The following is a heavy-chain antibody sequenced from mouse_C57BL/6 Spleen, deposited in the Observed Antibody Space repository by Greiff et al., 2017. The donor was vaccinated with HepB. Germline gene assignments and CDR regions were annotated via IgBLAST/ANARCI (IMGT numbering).Heavy chain of an antibody. CDR2: IRSKSNNYAT. J-gene: IGHJ2*01. CDR3: VRGTSDY. D-gene: IGHD3-3*01. V-gene: IGHV10-1*01. Sequence: EVQGVESGGGLVQPKGSLKLSCAASGFSLNTYAMNWVRQAPGKGLEWVARIRSKSNNYATYYADSVKDRFTISGDDSESMLYLQMNNLKTEYTAMYYCVRGTSDYWGQGTTLTVSS. CDR1: GFSLNTYA.